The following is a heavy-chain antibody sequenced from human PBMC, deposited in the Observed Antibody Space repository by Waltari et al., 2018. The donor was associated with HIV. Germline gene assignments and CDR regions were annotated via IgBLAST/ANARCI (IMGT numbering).Heavy chain of an antibody. Sequence: EVQLLESGGGLVQPGGSLRLSCAAPGFTFSSHAMSWVRQAPGKGVEWVSASSGRGINTYYADSGKGPFNISRDNSKNTLYLQMKSLRAEDTAVCYCAKEGGNYGPWSFDLWGRGTLVTVSS. D-gene: IGHD1-7*01. CDR1: GFTFSSHA. J-gene: IGHJ2*01. V-gene: IGHV3-23*01. CDR2: SSGRGINT. CDR3: AKEGGNYGPWSFDL.